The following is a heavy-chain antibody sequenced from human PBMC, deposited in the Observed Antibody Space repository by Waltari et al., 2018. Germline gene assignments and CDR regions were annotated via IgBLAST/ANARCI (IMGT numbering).Heavy chain of an antibody. J-gene: IGHJ3*02. CDR3: ARKSKTGYSSGSNAFDI. CDR1: GYTFTGYY. D-gene: IGHD6-19*01. V-gene: IGHV1-2*02. CDR2: INTNSGGT. Sequence: QVQLVQPEAAVKTPGTLVTAPCTASGYTFTGYYIPSVRRAPVQGLEWMGWINTNSGGTNYAQKFQGRVTMTRDTSISTAYMELSRLRSDDTAVYYCARKSKTGYSSGSNAFDIWGQGTMVTVSS.